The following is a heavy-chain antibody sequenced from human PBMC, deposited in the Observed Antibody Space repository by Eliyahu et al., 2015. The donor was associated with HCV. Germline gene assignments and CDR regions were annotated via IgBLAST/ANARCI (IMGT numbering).Heavy chain of an antibody. CDR2: ISWDGGST. CDR1: GFTFDXYA. CDR3: AKDIGVVTGGSGMDV. V-gene: IGHV3-43D*03. J-gene: IGHJ6*02. Sequence: EVQLVESGGVVVQPGGSLRLSCAASGFTFDXYAMHWVRQAPGKGLEWVSLISWDGGSTYYAXSVKGRFTISRDNSKNSLYLQMNSLRAEDTALYYCAKDIGVVTGGSGMDVWGQGTTVTXSS. D-gene: IGHD2-21*02.